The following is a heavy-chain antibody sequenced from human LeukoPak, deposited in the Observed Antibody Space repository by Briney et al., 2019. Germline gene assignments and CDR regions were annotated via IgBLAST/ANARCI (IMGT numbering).Heavy chain of an antibody. Sequence: GGSLRLSCAASGFTFSSYAMSWVRQAPGKGLEWVSAISGSGGSTYYADSVKGRFTISRDNSKNTLYLQMNSLRAEDTAVYYCAKDRTYYDGSGYDDYWGQGTLVTVSS. D-gene: IGHD3-22*01. CDR1: GFTFSSYA. CDR2: ISGSGGST. CDR3: AKDRTYYDGSGYDDY. J-gene: IGHJ4*02. V-gene: IGHV3-23*01.